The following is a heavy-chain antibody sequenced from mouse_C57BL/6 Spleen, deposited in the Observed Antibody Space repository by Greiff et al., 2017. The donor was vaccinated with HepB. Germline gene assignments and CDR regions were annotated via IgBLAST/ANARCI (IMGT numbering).Heavy chain of an antibody. CDR3: AKPDSGHAMDD. Sequence: VKLVESGPELVRPGVSVKISCKGSGYTFTDYSMHWVKQSHAKSLEWIGVSSTYYGDAIYNQKIKDKATMTLDKSSSTAYMELANLTSEDSADYYWAKPDSGHAMDDWGQGTSVTVSS. CDR2: SSTYYGDA. J-gene: IGHJ4*01. V-gene: IGHV1-67*01. CDR1: GYTFTDYS.